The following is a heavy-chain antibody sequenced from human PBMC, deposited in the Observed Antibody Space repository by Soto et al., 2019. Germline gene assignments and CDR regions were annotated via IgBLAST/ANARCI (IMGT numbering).Heavy chain of an antibody. D-gene: IGHD4-4*01. J-gene: IGHJ6*02. CDR2: IDWDDDK. V-gene: IGHV2-70*01. CDR3: ARGTVSLYYYYYGMDV. CDR1: GFSLSTSGMC. Sequence: SGPTLVNPTQTLTLTCTFSGFSLSTSGMCVSWIRQPPGKALEWLALIDWDDDKYYSTSLKTRLTISKDTSKTQVVLTMTNMDPVDTATYYCARGTVSLYYYYYGMDVWGQGTTVTVSS.